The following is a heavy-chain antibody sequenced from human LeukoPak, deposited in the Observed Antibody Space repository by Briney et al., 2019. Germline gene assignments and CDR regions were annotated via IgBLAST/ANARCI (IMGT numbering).Heavy chain of an antibody. CDR3: AKDLPARSSW. CDR2: ISSSSSYI. V-gene: IGHV3-21*04. D-gene: IGHD6-6*01. J-gene: IGHJ4*02. Sequence: PGGSLRLSCAASGFTFSSHSMNWVRQAPGKGLEWVSSISSSSSYIYYADSVKGRFTISRDNSKNTLYLQMNSLRAEDTAVYYCAKDLPARSSWWGQGTLVTVSS. CDR1: GFTFSSHS.